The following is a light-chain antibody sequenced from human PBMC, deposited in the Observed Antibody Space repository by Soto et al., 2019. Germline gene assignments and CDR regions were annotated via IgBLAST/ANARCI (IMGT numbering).Light chain of an antibody. CDR1: QSVDSSF. J-gene: IGKJ1*01. CDR3: QQYVRSVT. Sequence: EIVLTQSPGSLSLSPGERATLSCRASQSVDSSFFAWYQQKPGQAPRLLIYGASNRATGIPDRFSGSGSGTDFTFTISRLEPEDFAVYYCQQYVRSVTFVQGTSVDIK. CDR2: GAS. V-gene: IGKV3-20*01.